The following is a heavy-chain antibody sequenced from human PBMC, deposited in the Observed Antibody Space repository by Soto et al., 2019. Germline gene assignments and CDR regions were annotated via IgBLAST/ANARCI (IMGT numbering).Heavy chain of an antibody. CDR2: ISYDGSNK. CDR3: AKDASGDRVY. Sequence: GGSLRLSCAASGFTFSSYGMHWVRQAPGKGLEWVAVISYDGSNKYYADSVKGRFTISRDNSKNTLYLQMNSLRAEDTAVYYCAKDASGDRVYWGQGTLVTVSS. CDR1: GFTFSSYG. J-gene: IGHJ4*02. V-gene: IGHV3-30*18. D-gene: IGHD7-27*01.